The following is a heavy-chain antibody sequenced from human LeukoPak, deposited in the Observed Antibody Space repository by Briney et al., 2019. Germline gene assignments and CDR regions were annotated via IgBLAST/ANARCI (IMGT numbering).Heavy chain of an antibody. CDR1: GGTFSSYA. CDR2: IIPIFGTA. CDR3: ARDQYGSGSYYKPFDY. D-gene: IGHD3-10*01. Sequence: SVKVSCKASGGTFSSYAISWVRQAPGQGRDWMGGIIPIFGTANYAQKFQGRVTITADESTSTAYMELSSLRSEDTAVYYCARDQYGSGSYYKPFDYWGQGTLVTVSS. J-gene: IGHJ4*02. V-gene: IGHV1-69*13.